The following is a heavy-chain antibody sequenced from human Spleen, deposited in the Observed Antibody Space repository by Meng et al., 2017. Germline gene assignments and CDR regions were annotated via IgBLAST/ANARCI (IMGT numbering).Heavy chain of an antibody. D-gene: IGHD1-26*01. CDR3: ARAPYIKGGGPRYYFDS. Sequence: SETLSLTCTVSGGSISSYYWSWIRQSPGKGLEWIGYMYDSGNINYNPSLKSRLTILYDTSKNQLSLRLSSVTAADTAVYYCARAPYIKGGGPRYYFDSWGQGTLVTVSS. J-gene: IGHJ4*02. CDR2: MYDSGNI. CDR1: GGSISSYY. V-gene: IGHV4-59*01.